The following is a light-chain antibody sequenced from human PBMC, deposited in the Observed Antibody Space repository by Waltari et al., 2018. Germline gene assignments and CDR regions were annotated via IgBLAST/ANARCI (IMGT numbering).Light chain of an antibody. V-gene: IGLV2-23*01. CDR3: CSYAGSYTWV. CDR2: DDN. Sequence: SPLPQPASVSGSPGRSITIPCLGTSGDVGNNTFFSWYQQYPGKAPKVMIYDDNRRPSGVSDRFSGSKSGNTASLTISGVQAEDEADYYCCSYAGSYTWVFGGGTKLTVL. J-gene: IGLJ3*02. CDR1: SGDVGNNTF.